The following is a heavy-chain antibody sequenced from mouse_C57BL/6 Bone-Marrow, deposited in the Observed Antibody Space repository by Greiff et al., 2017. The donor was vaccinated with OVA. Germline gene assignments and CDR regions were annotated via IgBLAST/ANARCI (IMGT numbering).Heavy chain of an antibody. Sequence: VQLQQSGAELARPGASVKMSCKASGYTFTSYTMHWVKQRPGKGLEWIGYINPSSGYTKYNQKFKDKATLTADKSSRTAYMQLSSLTAEDAAVYYCARIYYGSAWFAYWGQGTLVTVSA. CDR1: GYTFTSYT. D-gene: IGHD1-1*01. J-gene: IGHJ3*01. CDR3: ARIYYGSAWFAY. CDR2: INPSSGYT. V-gene: IGHV1-4*01.